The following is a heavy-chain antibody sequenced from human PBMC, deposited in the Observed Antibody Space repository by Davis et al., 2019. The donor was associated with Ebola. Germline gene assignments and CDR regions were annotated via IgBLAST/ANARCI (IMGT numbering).Heavy chain of an antibody. D-gene: IGHD3-10*01. Sequence: ASVKVSCKASGYTFTNYGITWVRQAPGQGLEWMGWINPHNGNTNYAQNVQGRVTMTTDTSTSTAYMEVGSLRSEDTAVYYCARDGRVYGSGSYYYYGMDVWGKGTTVTVSS. V-gene: IGHV1-18*04. CDR3: ARDGRVYGSGSYYYYGMDV. CDR2: INPHNGNT. J-gene: IGHJ6*04. CDR1: GYTFTNYG.